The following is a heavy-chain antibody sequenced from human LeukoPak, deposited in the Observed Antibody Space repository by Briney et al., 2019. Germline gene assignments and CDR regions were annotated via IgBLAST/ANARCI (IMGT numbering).Heavy chain of an antibody. D-gene: IGHD2-2*01. CDR1: GYTFTSYG. CDR2: ISAYNGNT. V-gene: IGHV1-18*01. CDR3: ARALEVVVPAATWFDP. J-gene: IGHJ5*02. Sequence: ASVKVSCKASGYTFTSYGISWVRQAPGQGLEWMGWISAYNGNTNYAQKLQGRVTVTTDTSTSTAYMELRSLRSDDTAVYYCARALEVVVPAATWFDPWGQGTLVTVSS.